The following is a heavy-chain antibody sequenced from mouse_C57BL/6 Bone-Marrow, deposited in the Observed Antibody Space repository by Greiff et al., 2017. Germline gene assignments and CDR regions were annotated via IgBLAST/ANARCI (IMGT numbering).Heavy chain of an antibody. CDR3: ARWGYYGSSLGFAY. CDR1: GYTFTSYG. J-gene: IGHJ3*01. D-gene: IGHD1-1*01. Sequence: QVQLQQSGAELARPGASVKLSCKASGYTFTSYGISWVKQRTGQGLEWIGEIYPRSGNTYYNEKFKGKATMTVDKSSSTAYMELRSLTSEDSAVYFCARWGYYGSSLGFAYWGQGTLVTVSA. CDR2: IYPRSGNT. V-gene: IGHV1-81*01.